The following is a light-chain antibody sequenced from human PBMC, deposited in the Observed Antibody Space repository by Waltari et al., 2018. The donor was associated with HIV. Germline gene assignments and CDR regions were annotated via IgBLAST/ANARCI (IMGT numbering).Light chain of an antibody. CDR1: QTVSTK. J-gene: IGKJ2*01. Sequence: VMTQSPATLSVSPGERVTLSCRASQTVSTKLAWYQQKPGQAPRLLIYGASTRAPGLPARFSGSGYATEFTLTSSNLQSEDSAVYYCRQYNNGPPNTFGQGTKLEIK. V-gene: IGKV3-15*01. CDR3: RQYNNGPPNT. CDR2: GAS.